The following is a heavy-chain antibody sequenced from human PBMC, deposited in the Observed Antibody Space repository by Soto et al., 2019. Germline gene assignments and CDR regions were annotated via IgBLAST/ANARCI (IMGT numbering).Heavy chain of an antibody. V-gene: IGHV3-33*01. CDR1: GLTFSSYG. D-gene: IGHD6-13*01. J-gene: IGHJ4*02. CDR2: IWYDGSNK. Sequence: GGSLRLSCAASGLTFSSYGMPWVRQYPGKGLEWVAVIWYDGSNKNYADSVKGRFTISRDNSKNTLYLQMNSLRAEDTAVYYCARGPHSSSWYFALDYWGQGTLVTVSS. CDR3: ARGPHSSSWYFALDY.